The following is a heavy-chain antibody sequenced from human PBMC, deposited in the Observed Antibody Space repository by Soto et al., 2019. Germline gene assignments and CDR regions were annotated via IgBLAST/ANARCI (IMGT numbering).Heavy chain of an antibody. Sequence: EVQLVESGGGLVQPGGSLRLSWEASGFTFSSYSMNWVRQAPGKGLEWVSYISSSSSTIYYADSVKGRFTISRDNAKNSLYLQMNSLRDEDTAVYYCARGIGYYSSGYYYFDYWGQGTLVTVSS. CDR1: GFTFSSYS. CDR3: ARGIGYYSSGYYYFDY. J-gene: IGHJ4*02. D-gene: IGHD3-22*01. V-gene: IGHV3-48*02. CDR2: ISSSSSTI.